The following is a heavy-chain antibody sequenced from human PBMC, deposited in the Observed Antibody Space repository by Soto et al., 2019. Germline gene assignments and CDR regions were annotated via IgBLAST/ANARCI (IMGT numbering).Heavy chain of an antibody. CDR1: GFTFSSYW. Sequence: QPGGSLRLSCAASGFTFSSYWMSCIRRSTENGLEWWDNIKQGGSEKYYVDSMKGRFTSARDNSKKSLYLQMNCLRAEDTAVYYCASSSYSLWGHLDYWGQGGLVTV. V-gene: IGHV3-7*03. CDR2: IKQGGSEK. J-gene: IGHJ4*02. CDR3: ASSSYSLWGHLDY. D-gene: IGHD2-21*01.